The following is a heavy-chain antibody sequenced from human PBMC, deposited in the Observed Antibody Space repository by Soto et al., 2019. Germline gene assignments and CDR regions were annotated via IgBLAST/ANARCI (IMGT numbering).Heavy chain of an antibody. J-gene: IGHJ6*02. Sequence: EVQLVESGGGLVQPGGSLRLSCAATGFTFNSYTINWVRQAPGKGLEWLSSIRRSGYIFSTDSVKGRFTISRDNAKNSLYLQINSVRDAETVVYFCARDYSAGICYCGMDVGGQFNTGTVS. CDR1: GFTFNSYT. CDR2: IRRSGYI. V-gene: IGHV3-21*01. D-gene: IGHD2-15*01. CDR3: ARDYSAGICYCGMDV.